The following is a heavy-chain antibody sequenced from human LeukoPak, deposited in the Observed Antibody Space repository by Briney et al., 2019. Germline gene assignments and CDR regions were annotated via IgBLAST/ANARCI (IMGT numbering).Heavy chain of an antibody. V-gene: IGHV4-59*01. CDR3: ARNSPRGYAHAFDI. CDR1: GGSISSYY. D-gene: IGHD5-12*01. CDR2: IYYSGST. Sequence: KPSETLSLTCTVSGGSISSYYWSWIRQPPGKGLEWIWYIYYSGSTNYNPSLKSRVTISVDTSKNQFSLKLSSVTAADTAVYYCARNSPRGYAHAFDIWGQGTIVTVSS. J-gene: IGHJ3*02.